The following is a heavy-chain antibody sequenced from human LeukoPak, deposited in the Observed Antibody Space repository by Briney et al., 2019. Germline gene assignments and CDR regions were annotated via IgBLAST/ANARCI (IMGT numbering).Heavy chain of an antibody. CDR2: ISSSSSTI. J-gene: IGHJ4*02. CDR1: GFTFSSYS. V-gene: IGHV3-48*01. Sequence: GGSLRLSCAASGFTFSSYSMNWVRQAPGKGLEWVSYISSSSSTIYYADSVKGRFTISRDNAKNSLYLQMNSLRAEDTAVYYCARDQQDFYGDYAIPRTDPFDYWGQGTLVTVSS. D-gene: IGHD4-17*01. CDR3: ARDQQDFYGDYAIPRTDPFDY.